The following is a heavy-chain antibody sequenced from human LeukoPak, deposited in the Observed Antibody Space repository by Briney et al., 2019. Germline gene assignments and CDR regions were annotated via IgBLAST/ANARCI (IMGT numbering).Heavy chain of an antibody. V-gene: IGHV3-30-3*01. D-gene: IGHD2-2*01. J-gene: IGHJ3*02. CDR2: ISYDGSNK. CDR1: GFTFSSYA. Sequence: GGSLRLSCSASGFTFSSYAMHWVRQAPGKGLERVAVISYDGSNKYYADSVKGRFTISRDNSKNTLYLQMNSLRAEDAAVYYCAREGCSSTSCYSASRTFDIWGQGTMVTVSS. CDR3: AREGCSSTSCYSASRTFDI.